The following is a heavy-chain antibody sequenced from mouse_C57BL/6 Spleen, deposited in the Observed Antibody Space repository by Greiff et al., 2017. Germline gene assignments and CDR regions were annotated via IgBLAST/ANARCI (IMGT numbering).Heavy chain of an antibody. J-gene: IGHJ3*01. V-gene: IGHV1-64*01. Sequence: QVQLKQPGAELVKPGASVKLSCKASGYTFTSYWMPWVKQRPGQGLEWIGMIHPNSGSTNYNEKFKSKATLTVDKSSSTAYMQLSSLTSEDSAVYYCARGGYSNYGFAYWGQGTLVTVSA. CDR2: IHPNSGST. CDR1: GYTFTSYW. D-gene: IGHD2-5*01. CDR3: ARGGYSNYGFAY.